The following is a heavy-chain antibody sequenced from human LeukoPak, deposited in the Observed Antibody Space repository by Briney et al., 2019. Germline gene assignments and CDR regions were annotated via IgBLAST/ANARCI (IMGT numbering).Heavy chain of an antibody. CDR1: GFTVSSNY. CDR3: AKSKVPAARPDAFDI. Sequence: PGGSLRLSCAASGFTVSSNYMSWVRQAPGKGLEWVSVIYSGGSTYYADSVKGRFTISRDNSKNTLYLQMNSLRAEDTAVYYCAKSKVPAARPDAFDIWGQGTMVTVSS. CDR2: IYSGGST. J-gene: IGHJ3*02. D-gene: IGHD2-2*01. V-gene: IGHV3-53*01.